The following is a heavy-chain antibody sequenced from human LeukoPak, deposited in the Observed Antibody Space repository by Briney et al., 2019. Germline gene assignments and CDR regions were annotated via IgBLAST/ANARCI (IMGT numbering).Heavy chain of an antibody. CDR2: ISSSGSTI. CDR3: ARNALPYAFDI. D-gene: IGHD2-15*01. CDR1: GFTFSSYE. V-gene: IGHV3-48*03. J-gene: IGHJ3*02. Sequence: PGGSLRLSCAASGFTFSSYEMNWVRQAPGKGLEWVSYISSSGSTIYYADSLKGRFTISRDNAKNSLFLQMNSLRAEDTAVYYCARNALPYAFDIWGQGTMVTVSS.